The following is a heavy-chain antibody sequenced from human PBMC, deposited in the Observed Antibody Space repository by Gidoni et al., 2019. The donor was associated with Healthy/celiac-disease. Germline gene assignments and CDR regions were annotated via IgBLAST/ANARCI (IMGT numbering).Heavy chain of an antibody. J-gene: IGHJ4*02. CDR2: INHSGST. Sequence: QVQLQQWGAGLLKPSETLSPPCAVYGGSFSGYYWSWIRHPPGKGLEWIVEINHSGSTNYNPSLKSRVTISVDTSKNQFSLKLSSVTAADTAVYYCARLILTGPGRDYWGQGTLVTVSS. D-gene: IGHD3-9*01. V-gene: IGHV4-34*01. CDR1: GGSFSGYY. CDR3: ARLILTGPGRDY.